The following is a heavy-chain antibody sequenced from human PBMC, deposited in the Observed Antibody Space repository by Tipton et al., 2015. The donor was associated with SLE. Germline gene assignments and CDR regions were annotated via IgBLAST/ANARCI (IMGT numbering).Heavy chain of an antibody. Sequence: TLSLTCSVSGDSISTSRYYWGWIRQPPGKGLEWIGSVYSDAYTYSNPNLRSRVTMSPDTSKNQFSLTLSSVTAADTALYYCTRDGDGSDYWGQGILVTVSS. V-gene: IGHV4-39*07. D-gene: IGHD3-10*01. CDR1: GDSISTSRYY. CDR3: TRDGDGSDY. J-gene: IGHJ4*02. CDR2: VYSDAYT.